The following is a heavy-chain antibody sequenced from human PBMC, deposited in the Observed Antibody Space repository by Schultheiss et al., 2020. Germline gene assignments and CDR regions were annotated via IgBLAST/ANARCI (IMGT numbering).Heavy chain of an antibody. D-gene: IGHD2-21*01. CDR1: GFTFDDYS. V-gene: IGHV3-43*01. J-gene: IGHJ6*02. CDR2: ISGSGGST. CDR3: ARGGSHIVVVGADYGMDV. Sequence: GGSLRLSWAASGFTFDDYSMHWVRQAPGKGLEWVSAISGSGGSTYYADSVKGRFTISRDNAKNTLYLQVNSLRAEDTAVYYCARGGSHIVVVGADYGMDVWGQGTTVTVSS.